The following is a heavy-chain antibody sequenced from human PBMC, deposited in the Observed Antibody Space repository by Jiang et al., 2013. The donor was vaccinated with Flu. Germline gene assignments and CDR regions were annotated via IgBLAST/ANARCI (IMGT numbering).Heavy chain of an antibody. Sequence: GYTFTSYDINWVRQAPGQGLEWVGWMNPNNGNTGYAKKFQGRVTMTRDTSESTAYMELSSLTPDDRAVYYCTRVNDFWSDSIPYWFFDLWGRGTLVTVSS. CDR2: MNPNNGNT. CDR1: GYTFTSYD. D-gene: IGHD3-3*01. V-gene: IGHV1-8*02. J-gene: IGHJ2*01. CDR3: TRVNDFWSDSIPYWFFDL.